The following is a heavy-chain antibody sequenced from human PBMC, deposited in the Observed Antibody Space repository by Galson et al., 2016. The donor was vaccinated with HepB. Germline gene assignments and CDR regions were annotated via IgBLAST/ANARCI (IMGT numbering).Heavy chain of an antibody. V-gene: IGHV5-51*01. D-gene: IGHD1-1*01. CDR1: GYNFTNFW. Sequence: QSGAEVKKPGESLKISCKGSGYNFTNFWIGWVRQMPGKGLEWMGIIYPGDSDARYSPSFQGQVTISVDTSISTAYLQWNSLKASDTAMYYCARKVQLERNYWFDPWGQGTLVTVSS. J-gene: IGHJ5*02. CDR2: IYPGDSDA. CDR3: ARKVQLERNYWFDP.